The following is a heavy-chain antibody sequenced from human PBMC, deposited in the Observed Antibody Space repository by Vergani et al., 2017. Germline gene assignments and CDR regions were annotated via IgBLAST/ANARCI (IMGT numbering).Heavy chain of an antibody. Sequence: QVQLVQSGAEVKKPGSSVKVSCKASGGTFSSYAISWVRQAPGQGLEWMGGIIPIFGTANYAQKFQGRVTITADKSTSTAYMELSSLRSEDTAVYYCAREGANERPHCSSTSCYFDYWGQGTLVTVSS. V-gene: IGHV1-69*06. CDR1: GGTFSSYA. J-gene: IGHJ4*02. CDR3: AREGANERPHCSSTSCYFDY. D-gene: IGHD2-2*01. CDR2: IIPIFGTA.